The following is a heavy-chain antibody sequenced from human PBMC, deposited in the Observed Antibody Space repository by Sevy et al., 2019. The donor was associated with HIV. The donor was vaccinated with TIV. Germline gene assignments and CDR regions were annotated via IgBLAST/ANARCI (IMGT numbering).Heavy chain of an antibody. CDR1: GFSFSNYW. J-gene: IGHJ6*03. CDR2: IKPDGRVK. D-gene: IGHD1-1*01. CDR3: ARDTNYFYVDV. V-gene: IGHV3-7*01. Sequence: GGSLRLSCVVSGFSFSNYWMTWVRQAPGKGLEWVANIKPDGRVKSYVDSVKGRITISRDNTKNSLSLQMNSLSAEDTAVYYCARDTNYFYVDVWGKGTTVTVSS.